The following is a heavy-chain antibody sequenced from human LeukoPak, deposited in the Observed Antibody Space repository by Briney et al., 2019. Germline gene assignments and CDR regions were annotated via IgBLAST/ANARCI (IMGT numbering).Heavy chain of an antibody. D-gene: IGHD5-24*01. Sequence: PWETLSLTCTVSGGSISSSSYYWGWIRQPPGKGLEWIGSIYYSGSTYYNPSLKSRVTISVDTSKNQFSLKLSSVTAADTAVYYCARHDEMATISDYWGQGTLVTVSS. CDR3: ARHDEMATISDY. CDR1: GGSISSSSYY. V-gene: IGHV4-39*01. CDR2: IYYSGST. J-gene: IGHJ4*02.